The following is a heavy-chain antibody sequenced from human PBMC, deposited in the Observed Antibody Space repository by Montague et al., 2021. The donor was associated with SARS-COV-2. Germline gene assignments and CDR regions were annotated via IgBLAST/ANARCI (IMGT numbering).Heavy chain of an antibody. CDR1: GVSISTDY. CDR3: ARTDGFNLLGFDS. J-gene: IGHJ4*02. Sequence: TLSLTCTVSGVSISTDYWTWIRQPPGKALEWLARIDWDDDKYYSASLKTRLTISKDTSKNQVVLTMTDLDPLDTGTYYCARTDGFNLLGFDSWGQGTLVAVSS. CDR2: IDWDDDK. D-gene: IGHD5-24*01. V-gene: IGHV2-70*11.